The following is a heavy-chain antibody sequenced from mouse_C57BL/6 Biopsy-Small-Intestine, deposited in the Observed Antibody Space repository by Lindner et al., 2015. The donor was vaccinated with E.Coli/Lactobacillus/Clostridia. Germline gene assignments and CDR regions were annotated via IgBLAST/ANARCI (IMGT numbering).Heavy chain of an antibody. V-gene: IGHV14-4*01. CDR3: TTRWLLRPDY. Sequence: VQLQESGAELVRPGASVKLSCTASGFNIKDDYMHWVKQRPEQGLEWIGWIDPENGDTEYASKFQGKATITADTSSNTAYLQLSSLTSEDTAVYYCTTRWLLRPDYRGQGTTLTVSS. CDR2: IDPENGDT. D-gene: IGHD2-3*01. CDR1: GFNIKDDY. J-gene: IGHJ2*01.